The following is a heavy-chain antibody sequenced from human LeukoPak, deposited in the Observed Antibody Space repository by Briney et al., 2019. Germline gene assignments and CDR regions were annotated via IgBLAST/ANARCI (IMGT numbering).Heavy chain of an antibody. CDR3: ARVGVLSSSWLLY. D-gene: IGHD6-13*01. Sequence: GGSLRLSCAASGFTFSSNEMNWVRQAPGKGLEWVSSISSGAATIYYADSVKGRFTISRDNAKNSLYLQMNSLRAADTAVYCCARVGVLSSSWLLYWGQGTLVTVSS. CDR1: GFTFSSNE. V-gene: IGHV3-48*03. CDR2: ISSGAATI. J-gene: IGHJ4*02.